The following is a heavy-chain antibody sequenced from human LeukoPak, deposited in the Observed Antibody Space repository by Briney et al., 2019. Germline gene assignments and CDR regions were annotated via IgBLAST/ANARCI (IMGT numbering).Heavy chain of an antibody. J-gene: IGHJ4*02. Sequence: SVKVSCKASGGTFSSYAFSWVRQAPGQGLEWMGGIIPIFGTANYAQKFQGRVTITADESTSTAYMELSSLRSEDTAVYYCAREGNGYCSGGSCYRGLGSFDYWGQGTLVTVSS. CDR1: GGTFSSYA. V-gene: IGHV1-69*13. D-gene: IGHD2-15*01. CDR2: IIPIFGTA. CDR3: AREGNGYCSGGSCYRGLGSFDY.